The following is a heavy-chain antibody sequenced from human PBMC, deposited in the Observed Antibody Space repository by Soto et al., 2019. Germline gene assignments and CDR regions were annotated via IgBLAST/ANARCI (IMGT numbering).Heavy chain of an antibody. Sequence: SETLSLTCTVSGGSISSSSYFWGWMRQPPGKGLEWIGNIHYRGSTYYNASLKSRVTISVDTSKNQFSLKLSSVSATDSAVYSCARGIGYYFDYWGQGTLVTVSS. CDR3: ARGIGYYFDY. CDR2: IHYRGST. V-gene: IGHV4-39*01. J-gene: IGHJ4*02. CDR1: GGSISSSSYF. D-gene: IGHD5-12*01.